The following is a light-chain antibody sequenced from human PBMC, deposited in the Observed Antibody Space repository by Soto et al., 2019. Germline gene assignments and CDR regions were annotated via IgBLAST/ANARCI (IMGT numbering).Light chain of an antibody. Sequence: IQMTQSPSSLPATVGDRVTITCRASQGIRTDLGWYQQKPGKAPKLLIYAASTLQSGVPPRFSGSGSGTDFTLTISSLQPEDFATYYCLQDYIYPWTFGQGTKVDIK. CDR1: QGIRTD. J-gene: IGKJ1*01. V-gene: IGKV1-6*01. CDR3: LQDYIYPWT. CDR2: AAS.